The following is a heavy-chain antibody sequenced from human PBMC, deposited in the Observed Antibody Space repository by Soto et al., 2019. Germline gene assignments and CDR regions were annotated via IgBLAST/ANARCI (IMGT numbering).Heavy chain of an antibody. CDR3: ARDGSDSYGLDV. J-gene: IGHJ6*02. CDR2: IYNGGNT. Sequence: SETLSLTCTVSGGSISSYYWSWIRQSAGKGLEWIGRIYNGGNTQYNPSLKSRVTMSADTSKNQFSLRLNSVTAADTAVYYCARDGSDSYGLDVWGQGTTVAVSS. D-gene: IGHD3-10*01. V-gene: IGHV4-4*07. CDR1: GGSISSYY.